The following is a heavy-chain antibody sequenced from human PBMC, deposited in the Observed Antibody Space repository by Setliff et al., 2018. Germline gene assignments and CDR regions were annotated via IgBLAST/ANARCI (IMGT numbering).Heavy chain of an antibody. J-gene: IGHJ1*01. CDR3: ARGTSSSSWPEYFQH. CDR1: GYTFTGYY. CDR2: INPNTGGT. D-gene: IGHD6-13*01. Sequence: GASVKVSCKASGYTFTGYYMHWVRQAPGQGLEWMGWINPNTGGTNYAQKFQGRVTMTRDTSISTACMELSRLRSDDTAVYYCARGTSSSSWPEYFQHWGQGTLVTVSS. V-gene: IGHV1-2*02.